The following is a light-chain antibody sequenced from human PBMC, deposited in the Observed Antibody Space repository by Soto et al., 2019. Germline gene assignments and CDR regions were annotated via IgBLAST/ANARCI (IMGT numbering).Light chain of an antibody. J-gene: IGKJ4*02. V-gene: IGKV1-5*01. Sequence: DIQMTQSPSTLSASVGDRVTITCRANQSISTWSAWYQQKPGKAPKLLIYESSTLESGVTSRFRAGRSGADLTLIISRVHADDFATYSCEQYTSCPLTFGGGTLMQIK. CDR1: QSISTW. CDR2: ESS. CDR3: EQYTSCPLT.